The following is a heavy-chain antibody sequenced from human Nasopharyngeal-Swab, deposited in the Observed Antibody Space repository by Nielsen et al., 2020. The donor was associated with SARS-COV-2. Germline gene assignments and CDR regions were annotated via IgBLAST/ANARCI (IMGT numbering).Heavy chain of an antibody. V-gene: IGHV4-30-4*01. D-gene: IGHD1-20*01. Sequence: SETLSLTCTVSGGSISSGDYYWSWIRQPPGKGLEWIGYIYYSGSTYYNPSLKSRVTISVDTSKNQFSLKLSSVTAADTAVYYCAWEGITGTTSVFDYWGQGTLVTVSS. J-gene: IGHJ4*02. CDR2: IYYSGST. CDR3: AWEGITGTTSVFDY. CDR1: GGSISSGDYY.